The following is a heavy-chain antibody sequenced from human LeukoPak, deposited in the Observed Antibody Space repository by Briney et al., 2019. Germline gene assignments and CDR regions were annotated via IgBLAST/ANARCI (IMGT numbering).Heavy chain of an antibody. Sequence: PGGSLRLSCAASGFTFSSYAMSWVRQAPGKGLEWVSAISGSGGSTYYADSVKGRFTISRDNAKNSLYLQMNSLRAEDTALYYCAKGYTGYYYYYMDVWGKGTTVTVSS. CDR1: GFTFSSYA. CDR2: ISGSGGST. CDR3: AKGYTGYYYYYMDV. J-gene: IGHJ6*03. D-gene: IGHD1-1*01. V-gene: IGHV3-23*01.